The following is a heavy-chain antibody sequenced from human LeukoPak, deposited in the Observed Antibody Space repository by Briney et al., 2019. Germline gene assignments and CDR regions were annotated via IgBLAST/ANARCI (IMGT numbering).Heavy chain of an antibody. V-gene: IGHV1-69*01. CDR1: GGTVTDYG. CDR3: ARDDCTDGSCYTDY. Sequence: SVKLSCKASGGTVTDYGLSWVRQAPRPGLEWMGGIVPQFGTSHYAQKLQGRLTITADEATNTLYMELSSLRLEDTGVYYCARDDCTDGSCYTDYWGQGTLVTVSS. D-gene: IGHD3-22*01. CDR2: IVPQFGTS. J-gene: IGHJ4*02.